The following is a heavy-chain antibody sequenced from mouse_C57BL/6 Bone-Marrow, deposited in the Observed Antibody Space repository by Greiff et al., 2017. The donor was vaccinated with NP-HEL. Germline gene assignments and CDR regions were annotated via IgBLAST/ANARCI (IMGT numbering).Heavy chain of an antibody. Sequence: QVQLQQSGPELVKPGASVKISCKASGYAFSSSWMNWVKQRPGKGLEWIGRIYPGDGDTNYNGKFKGKATLTADKSSSTAYMQLSSLTSEDSAVYFCANYGIEYWGQGTTLTVSS. CDR3: ANYGIEY. J-gene: IGHJ2*01. CDR1: GYAFSSSW. D-gene: IGHD1-1*01. CDR2: IYPGDGDT. V-gene: IGHV1-82*01.